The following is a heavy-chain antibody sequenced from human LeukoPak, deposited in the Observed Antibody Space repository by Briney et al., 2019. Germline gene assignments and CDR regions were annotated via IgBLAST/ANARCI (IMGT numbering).Heavy chain of an antibody. CDR2: IYYSGST. CDR3: ARSLVGASTPDY. V-gene: IGHV4-30-4*01. D-gene: IGHD1-26*01. CDR1: GGSISSGDYY. J-gene: IGHJ4*02. Sequence: SQTLSLTCTVSGGSISSGDYYWSWIRQPPGKGLEWIGYIYYSGSTYYNPSLKSRVTISVDTSKNQFSLKLSSVTAADTAVYYCARSLVGASTPDYWGQGTLVTVSS.